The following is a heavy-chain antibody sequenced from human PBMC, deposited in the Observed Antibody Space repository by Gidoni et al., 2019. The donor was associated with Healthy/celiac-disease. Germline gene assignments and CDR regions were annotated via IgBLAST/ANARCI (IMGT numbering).Heavy chain of an antibody. CDR2: IKQDGSEK. J-gene: IGHJ3*02. CDR3: ARRLIDEYTSFGVVTSAAFDI. V-gene: IGHV3-7*01. D-gene: IGHD3-3*01. CDR1: GFTFSSYW. Sequence: AASGFTFSSYWMSWVRQAPGKGLEWVANIKQDGSEKYYVDSVKGRFTISRDNAKNSLYLQMNSLRAEDTAVYYCARRLIDEYTSFGVVTSAAFDIWGQGTMVTVSS.